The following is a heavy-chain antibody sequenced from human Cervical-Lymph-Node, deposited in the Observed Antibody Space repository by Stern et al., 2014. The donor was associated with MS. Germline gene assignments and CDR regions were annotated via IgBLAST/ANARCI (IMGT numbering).Heavy chain of an antibody. Sequence: VQLVESGAEVKKPGSSVKVSCQTSGGTFGTFAIGWGRQAPGQGLAWMGGIISTFDATNYAQKFQGRLTITADESTRTAYMELSSLRPDDTAMYYCARGDSEAPIYYFDSWGQGTLVTVSS. CDR3: ARGDSEAPIYYFDS. CDR1: GGTFGTFA. D-gene: IGHD2-21*01. CDR2: IISTFDAT. V-gene: IGHV1-69*01. J-gene: IGHJ4*02.